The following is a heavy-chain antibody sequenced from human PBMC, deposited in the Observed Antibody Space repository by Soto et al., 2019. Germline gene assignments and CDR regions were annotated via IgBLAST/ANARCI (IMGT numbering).Heavy chain of an antibody. D-gene: IGHD3-22*01. CDR2: IRSKGYGGAT. CDR3: TRDYYDTRGYYTMDV. CDR1: GLTFGDHA. V-gene: IGHV3-49*04. J-gene: IGHJ6*02. Sequence: PGGSLRLSCTASGLTFGDHAMSWVRQAPGKGLEWVGFIRSKGYGGATEYAASVKGRFTFSRDDSKSIAYLQMNSLKTEDTAVYYCTRDYYDTRGYYTMDVWGQGTAVTVS.